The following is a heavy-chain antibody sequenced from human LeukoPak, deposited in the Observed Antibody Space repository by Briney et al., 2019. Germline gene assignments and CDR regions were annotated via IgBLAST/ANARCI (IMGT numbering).Heavy chain of an antibody. V-gene: IGHV3-48*03. CDR3: ARYSSGWPGYFDY. D-gene: IGHD6-25*01. CDR1: GFTFSSYE. Sequence: GGSLRLSCAASGFTFSSYEFNWVRQAPGKGLEWVSYISSSGRTIFYADSVKGRFTISRDNAKNSLYLQMNSLRAGDTAVYYCARYSSGWPGYFDYWGQGTLVTVSS. J-gene: IGHJ4*02. CDR2: ISSSGRTI.